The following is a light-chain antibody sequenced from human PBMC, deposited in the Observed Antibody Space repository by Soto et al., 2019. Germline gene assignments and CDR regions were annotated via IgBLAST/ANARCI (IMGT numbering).Light chain of an antibody. Sequence: QSVLTQPASVSGSPGQSITISCTGTSSDVGTYNYVSWYQQHPGKAPKLMIYEVNNRPSGVSNRFSGSKSGNTASLTISGLQAEDEADYYCCSYTSSSTDVFGTGTKVTVL. J-gene: IGLJ1*01. CDR1: SSDVGTYNY. CDR2: EVN. CDR3: CSYTSSSTDV. V-gene: IGLV2-14*01.